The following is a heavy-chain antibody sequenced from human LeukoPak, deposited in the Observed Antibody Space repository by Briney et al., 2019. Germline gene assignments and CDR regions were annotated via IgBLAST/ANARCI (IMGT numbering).Heavy chain of an antibody. Sequence: GGSLRLSCAASGFTFSIYAMSWVRQAPGKGLEWVSSISDTSAYIYYSDSVKGRFTISRDNSKNTLYLQMNSLRAEDTAVYYCAKDRVAGSRKFDYWGQGTLVTVSS. CDR2: ISDTSAYI. CDR3: AKDRVAGSRKFDY. J-gene: IGHJ4*02. V-gene: IGHV3-23*01. CDR1: GFTFSIYA. D-gene: IGHD6-19*01.